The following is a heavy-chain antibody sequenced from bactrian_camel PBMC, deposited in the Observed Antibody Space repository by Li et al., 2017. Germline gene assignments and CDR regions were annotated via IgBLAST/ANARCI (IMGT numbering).Heavy chain of an antibody. CDR2: IDSIGST. Sequence: VQLVESGGGSVQAGGSLRLSCVASGYTYWRYDMSWYRQAPGKERELVSCIDSIGSTSYANSVKGRFTISQHNAKNMVYLQMNSLRPEDTAMYYCAKGRPRLGLAATGLPRGQGTQVTVSS. CDR1: GYTYWRYD. D-gene: IGHD7*01. CDR3: AKGRPRLGLAATGLP. V-gene: IGHV3S10*01. J-gene: IGHJ6*01.